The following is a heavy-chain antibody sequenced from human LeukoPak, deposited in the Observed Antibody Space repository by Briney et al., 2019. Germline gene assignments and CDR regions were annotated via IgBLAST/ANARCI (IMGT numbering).Heavy chain of an antibody. CDR3: ARGRYNWNDPTFMDV. J-gene: IGHJ6*02. V-gene: IGHV3-48*03. CDR2: ISSSGTTR. CDR1: GFTLSNYE. Sequence: GGSLRLSCAASGFTLSNYEMNWARQAPGKGLEWLSYISSSGTTRYYADSVKGRFTISRDNAKNSLYLQMNSLRAEDTALYYCARGRYNWNDPTFMDVWGQGTSVSVSS. D-gene: IGHD1-1*01.